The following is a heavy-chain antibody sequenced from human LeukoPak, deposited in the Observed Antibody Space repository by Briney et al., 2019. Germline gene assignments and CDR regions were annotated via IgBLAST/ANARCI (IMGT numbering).Heavy chain of an antibody. Sequence: SETLSLTCTVSGGSISSYYWSRIRQPAGKGLEWIGRIYTSGSTNYNPSLKSRVTISLDTSRNQFSLKLNSVTAADTAVYYCAKSNGYGLVDIWGQGTMVTVSS. CDR2: IYTSGST. V-gene: IGHV4-4*07. CDR1: GGSISSYY. CDR3: AKSNGYGLVDI. J-gene: IGHJ3*02. D-gene: IGHD3-10*01.